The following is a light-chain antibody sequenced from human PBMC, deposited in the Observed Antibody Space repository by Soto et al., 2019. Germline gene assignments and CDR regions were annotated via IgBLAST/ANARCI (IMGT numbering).Light chain of an antibody. CDR2: DAS. Sequence: EIVLTHSPATLSLSPCERATLSFRASQSVRSYLAWYQQKPGQAPRLLIYDASNRATGIPARFSGSGSGTDFTLTISSLQPEDFATYYCQQRSSCPLTFGGGTKVDIK. CDR3: QQRSSCPLT. V-gene: IGKV3-11*01. J-gene: IGKJ4*01. CDR1: QSVRSY.